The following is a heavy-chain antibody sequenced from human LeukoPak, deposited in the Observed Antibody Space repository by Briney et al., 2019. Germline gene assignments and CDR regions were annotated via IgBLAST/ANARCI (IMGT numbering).Heavy chain of an antibody. CDR1: GGSVSSGGYY. Sequence: SETLSLTCTVSGGSVSSGGYYWSWIRQPPGKGLEWIGYIYYSGNTNYNPSLESRVTISIDTSKNQFSLKLSSVTAADTAVYFCARDQDWDLQFLRYFHYWGQGTLVTVSS. D-gene: IGHD1-26*01. V-gene: IGHV4-61*08. J-gene: IGHJ4*02. CDR3: ARDQDWDLQFLRYFHY. CDR2: IYYSGNT.